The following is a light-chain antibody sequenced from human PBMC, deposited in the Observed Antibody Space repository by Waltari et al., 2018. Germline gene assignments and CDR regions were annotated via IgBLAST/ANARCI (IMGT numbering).Light chain of an antibody. Sequence: VQVTQSPSSLSAAAGDRVTITCRASQGIASYLAWYQQKPGRVPTLLIYDASTLRSGVPSRFSGSGSGTDFTLTITSLQPEDVATYYCQMYNGAPRTFGQGTKVEI. CDR3: QMYNGAPRT. V-gene: IGKV1-27*01. CDR1: QGIASY. J-gene: IGKJ1*01. CDR2: DAS.